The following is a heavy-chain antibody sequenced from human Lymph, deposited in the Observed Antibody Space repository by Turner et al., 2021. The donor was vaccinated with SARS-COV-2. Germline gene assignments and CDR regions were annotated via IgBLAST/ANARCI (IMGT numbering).Heavy chain of an antibody. V-gene: IGHV4-39*01. CDR1: GGSISSSSYN. CDR3: ARNDRVVVQSFDY. CDR2: IYYSGST. Sequence: QLQLQASGPGLVKPSETMSLTCTVSGGSISSSSYNWGGIRQPPGKGLEWIGNIYYSGSTYYNLSLKSRVTISVDTSKNQFSLKLSSVTAADTAVYYCARNDRVVVQSFDYWGQGTLVTVSS. D-gene: IGHD3-22*01. J-gene: IGHJ4*02.